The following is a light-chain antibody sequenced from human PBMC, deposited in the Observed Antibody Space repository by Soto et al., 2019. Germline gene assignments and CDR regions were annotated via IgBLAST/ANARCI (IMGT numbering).Light chain of an antibody. Sequence: EIVMTHSPATLSVSPGERATLSCRASQSVSSNLAWYQQKPGQSPTLLIYGVSTSPTGIPARFSGSGSGTEFTLTISSLKYEDFAVYYCQQYNNWPPKYTFGQGTKLEIK. V-gene: IGKV3-15*01. CDR1: QSVSSN. J-gene: IGKJ2*01. CDR2: GVS. CDR3: QQYNNWPPKYT.